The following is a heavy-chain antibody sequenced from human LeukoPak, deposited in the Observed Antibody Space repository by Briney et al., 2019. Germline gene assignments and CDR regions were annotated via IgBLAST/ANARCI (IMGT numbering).Heavy chain of an antibody. V-gene: IGHV3-21*01. CDR3: AREIVYDSSGLLTARNGMDV. D-gene: IGHD3-22*01. CDR1: GFTFSSYS. Sequence: PGGSLRLSCAASGFTFSSYSMNWVRQAPGKGLEWVSSISSSSSYIYYADSVKGRFTISRDNAKNSLYLQMNSLRAEDTAVYYCAREIVYDSSGLLTARNGMDVWGQGTTVTVSS. CDR2: ISSSSSYI. J-gene: IGHJ6*02.